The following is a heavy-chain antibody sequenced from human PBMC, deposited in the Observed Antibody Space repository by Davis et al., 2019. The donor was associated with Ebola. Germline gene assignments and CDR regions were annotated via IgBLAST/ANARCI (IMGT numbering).Heavy chain of an antibody. V-gene: IGHV4-34*01. CDR3: ARGTDIDYGDYEEPWFDP. CDR1: GGSFSGYY. J-gene: IGHJ5*02. D-gene: IGHD4-17*01. Sequence: PSETLSLTCTVYGGSFSGYYWSWIRQPPGKGLEWIGEINHSGSTNYNPSLKSRVTISVDTSKNQFSLKLSSVTAADTAVYYCARGTDIDYGDYEEPWFDPWGQGTLVTVSS. CDR2: INHSGST.